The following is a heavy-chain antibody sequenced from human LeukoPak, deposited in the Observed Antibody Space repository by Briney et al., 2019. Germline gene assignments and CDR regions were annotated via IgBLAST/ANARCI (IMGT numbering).Heavy chain of an antibody. CDR1: GFSLSTSGVG. D-gene: IGHD3-9*01. CDR3: AHTMYYDILTGYYLPYNWFDP. CDR2: MYWDGDK. J-gene: IGHJ5*02. V-gene: IGHV2-5*02. Sequence: GPTLVNPTQTLTLTCTFSGFSLSTSGVGVGWIRQPPGKALEWLALMYWDGDKRYSPSLKSRLTITKDTSKNQVVLTMTNMDPVDTVTYYCAHTMYYDILTGYYLPYNWFDPWGQGTLVTVSS.